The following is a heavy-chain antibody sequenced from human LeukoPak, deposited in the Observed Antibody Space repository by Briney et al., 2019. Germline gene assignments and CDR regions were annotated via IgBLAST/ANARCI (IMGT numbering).Heavy chain of an antibody. V-gene: IGHV3-53*05. J-gene: IGHJ4*02. CDR2: IYSGGST. D-gene: IGHD1-26*01. CDR3: AKDFWDSGSYIDY. Sequence: PGGSLRLSCAASGFTVSSNYMSWVRQAPGKGLEWVSVIYSGGSTYYADSVKGRFTISRDNSKNTLYLQMNSLRAEDTAVYYCAKDFWDSGSYIDYWGQGTLVTVSS. CDR1: GFTVSSNY.